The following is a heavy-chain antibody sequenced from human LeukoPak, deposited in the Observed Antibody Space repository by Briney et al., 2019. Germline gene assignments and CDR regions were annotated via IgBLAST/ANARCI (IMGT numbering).Heavy chain of an antibody. CDR1: GGTFSSYA. D-gene: IGHD3-9*01. Sequence: ASVMVSCKASGGTFSSYAISWVRQAPGQGLEWMGGIIPIFGTANYAQKFQGRVTITTDESTSTAYMELSSLRSEDTAVYYCARGITIFNWFDPWGQGALVTVSS. CDR2: IIPIFGTA. CDR3: ARGITIFNWFDP. V-gene: IGHV1-69*05. J-gene: IGHJ5*02.